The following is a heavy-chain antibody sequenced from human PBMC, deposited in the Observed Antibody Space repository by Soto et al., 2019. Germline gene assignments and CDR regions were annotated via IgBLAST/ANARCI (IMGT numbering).Heavy chain of an antibody. CDR2: ITPFNDTT. D-gene: IGHD4-17*01. V-gene: IGHV1-18*01. Sequence: QIHLVQSGGEVKKPGASVKVSCKTSGYTFTTYGISWMRQAPGQGLEWMGWITPFNDTTNYAQNLPGRVTMTTDTSTNTAYLELRSLTSDDTAVYDCARTDNGDYVPPLDNWGQGTLVTVSS. CDR3: ARTDNGDYVPPLDN. J-gene: IGHJ4*02. CDR1: GYTFTTYG.